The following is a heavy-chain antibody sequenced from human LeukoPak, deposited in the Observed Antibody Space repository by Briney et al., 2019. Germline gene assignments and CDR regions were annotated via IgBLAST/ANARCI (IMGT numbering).Heavy chain of an antibody. V-gene: IGHV1-2*02. CDR3: ARAYGSGRESDY. Sequence: ASVKVSCKTSGYTFSDYYMHWVRQAPGQGLEWMGYIIPNSGGTTYAQKFQGRVTMTRDTSTSTVHMELNSLRSEDTAVYYCARAYGSGRESDYWGQGTLVTVSS. CDR2: IIPNSGGT. CDR1: GYTFSDYY. J-gene: IGHJ4*02. D-gene: IGHD3-10*01.